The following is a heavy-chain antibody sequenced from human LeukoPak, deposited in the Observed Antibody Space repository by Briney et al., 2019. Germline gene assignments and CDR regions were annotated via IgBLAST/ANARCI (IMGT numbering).Heavy chain of an antibody. CDR2: ISGSGGST. CDR1: GFTFSSYG. V-gene: IGHV3-23*01. J-gene: IGHJ6*03. CDR3: AKGASLGYSGYDRNYYYMDV. Sequence: GGTLRLSCAASGFTFSSYGMSWVRQAPGKGLEWVSAISGSGGSTYYADSVKGRFTISRDNSKNTLYLQMNSLRAEDTAVYYCAKGASLGYSGYDRNYYYMDVWGKGTTVTVSS. D-gene: IGHD5-12*01.